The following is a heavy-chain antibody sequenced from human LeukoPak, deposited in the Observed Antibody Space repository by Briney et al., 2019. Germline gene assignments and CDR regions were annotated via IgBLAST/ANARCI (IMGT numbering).Heavy chain of an antibody. Sequence: GASVKVSCKASGYTFTSYGISWVRQAPGQGLEWMGWISAYNGNTNYAQKLQGRVTMTTDTSTSTAYMELRGLRSYDTAVYYCASPGVGAREYYYYMDVWGKGTTVTVSS. V-gene: IGHV1-18*01. J-gene: IGHJ6*03. D-gene: IGHD3-16*01. CDR2: ISAYNGNT. CDR3: ASPGVGAREYYYYMDV. CDR1: GYTFTSYG.